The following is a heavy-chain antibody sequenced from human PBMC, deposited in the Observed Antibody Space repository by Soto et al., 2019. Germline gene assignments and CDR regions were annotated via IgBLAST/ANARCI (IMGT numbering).Heavy chain of an antibody. D-gene: IGHD1-1*01. Sequence: QLQLQESGSGLVKPSQTLSLTCDVSGGSISSGGYSWSWIRQPPGKGLEWIGYIYHSGSTYYNPSLKSRVTISVDRYKNQFSLKLSSVTAADTAGYYCAAGGGLQLYYWSHGTMINVSS. J-gene: IGHJ4*01. CDR3: AAGGGLQLYY. V-gene: IGHV4-30-2*01. CDR2: IYHSGST. CDR1: GGSISSGGYS.